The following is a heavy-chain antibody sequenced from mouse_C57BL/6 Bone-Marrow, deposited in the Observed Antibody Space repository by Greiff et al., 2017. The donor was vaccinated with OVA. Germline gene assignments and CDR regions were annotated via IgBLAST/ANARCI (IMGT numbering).Heavy chain of an antibody. V-gene: IGHV1-50*01. CDR3: ARCPYYYGSSYFDY. Sequence: QVQLQQPGAELVKPGASVKLSCKASGYTFTSYWMQWVKQRPGQGLEWIGEIDPSDSYTNYNQKFKGKATLTVDTSSSTAYMQLSSLTSEDSAVYYCARCPYYYGSSYFDYWGQGTTLTVSS. D-gene: IGHD1-1*01. CDR2: IDPSDSYT. J-gene: IGHJ2*01. CDR1: GYTFTSYW.